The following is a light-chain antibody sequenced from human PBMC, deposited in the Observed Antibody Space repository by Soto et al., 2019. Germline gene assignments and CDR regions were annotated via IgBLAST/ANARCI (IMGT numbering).Light chain of an antibody. Sequence: DIQMTQSPSTLSASVGDRVTITCRASQSISSWLAWYQQKPGKAPKLLIYKASSLESGVPSRFSGSGSGTEFPLTISSLQPDDFATYYCQQYNSYPTLGQGTKVDIK. V-gene: IGKV1-5*03. J-gene: IGKJ1*01. CDR2: KAS. CDR1: QSISSW. CDR3: QQYNSYPT.